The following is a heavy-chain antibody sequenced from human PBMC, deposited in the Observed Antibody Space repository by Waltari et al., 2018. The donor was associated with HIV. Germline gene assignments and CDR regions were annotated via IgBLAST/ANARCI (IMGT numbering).Heavy chain of an antibody. CDR3: ARHGNYGDYVFDP. Sequence: QVQLQQWGPGLLKPPETLSPTRAVHGGSFRGYYWSWVRQTPGQGLEWIGEINHSGSTNYNPSLKSRVTISVDTSKNQFSLKLSSVTAADTAVYYCARHGNYGDYVFDPWGQGTLVTVSS. J-gene: IGHJ5*02. D-gene: IGHD4-17*01. CDR2: INHSGST. CDR1: GGSFRGYY. V-gene: IGHV4-34*01.